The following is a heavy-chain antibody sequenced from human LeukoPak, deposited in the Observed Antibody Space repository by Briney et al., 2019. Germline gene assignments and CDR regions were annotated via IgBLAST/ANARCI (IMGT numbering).Heavy chain of an antibody. J-gene: IGHJ6*02. Sequence: GGSLRLSCAASGFTFSSYAMSWVRQAPGKGLEWVSAISGSGGSTYYADSVKGRFTISRDNSKNTLYLQMNSLRAEDTAVYYCAKPLTTVTPSYYGLDVWGQGTTVTVSS. CDR3: AKPLTTVTPSYYGLDV. D-gene: IGHD4-4*01. CDR2: ISGSGGST. CDR1: GFTFSSYA. V-gene: IGHV3-23*01.